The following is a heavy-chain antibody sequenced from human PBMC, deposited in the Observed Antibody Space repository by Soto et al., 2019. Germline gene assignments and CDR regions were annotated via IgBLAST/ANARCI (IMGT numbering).Heavy chain of an antibody. D-gene: IGHD6-19*01. J-gene: IGHJ4*02. Sequence: EVQLVESGGGLVKPGGSLRVSCAASGFTFSSYSMNWVRQAPGKGLEWVSSISGSSRYIYYADAVKGRFTISRDNAKNSLYLEMNSLRVEDRAVYYGASVTRSGWDWGQGTLVTVSS. V-gene: IGHV3-21*01. CDR3: ASVTRSGWD. CDR2: ISGSSRYI. CDR1: GFTFSSYS.